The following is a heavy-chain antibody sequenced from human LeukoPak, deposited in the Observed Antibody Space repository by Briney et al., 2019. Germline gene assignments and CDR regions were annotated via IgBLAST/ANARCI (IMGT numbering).Heavy chain of an antibody. CDR1: GGSISSDGNS. CDR3: ARSAMYYYDSSGPYYFDY. J-gene: IGHJ4*02. D-gene: IGHD3-22*01. Sequence: SETLSLTCAVSGGSISSDGNSWSWIRQPPGKDLEWIGYICHSGSTYYNPSLKSRVTISVDRSKNQFSLKLNSVTAADTAVYYCARSAMYYYDSSGPYYFDYWGQGTLVTVSS. CDR2: ICHSGST. V-gene: IGHV4-30-2*01.